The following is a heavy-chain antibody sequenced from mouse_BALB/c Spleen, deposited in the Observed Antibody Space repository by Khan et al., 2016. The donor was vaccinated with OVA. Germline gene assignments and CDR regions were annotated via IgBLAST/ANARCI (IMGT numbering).Heavy chain of an antibody. V-gene: IGHV1-7*01. J-gene: IGHJ2*01. CDR1: GYTFSNYW. Sequence: VQLQESGAELAKPGASVKMSCKASGYTFSNYWIHWVKQRPGQGLEWIGYINPSSGHTYYNQTFNDKATLTTDKSSSTAYMQLSSLTSDDSAVYYCARDSIDYWGQGTTLTVSS. CDR2: INPSSGHT. CDR3: ARDSIDY.